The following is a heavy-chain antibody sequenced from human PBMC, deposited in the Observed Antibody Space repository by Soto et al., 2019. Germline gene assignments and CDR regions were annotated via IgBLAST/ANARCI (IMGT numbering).Heavy chain of an antibody. CDR2: INSDGSST. D-gene: IGHD3-22*01. CDR3: ARVDYYDSSGYDYLYY. CDR1: GFTSSSDW. V-gene: IGHV3-74*01. Sequence: PGGSLRLSCAASGFTSSSDWMHWVRQAPGKGLVWVSRINSDGSSTSYADSVKGRFTISRDNAKNTLYLQMNSLRAEDTAVYYCARVDYYDSSGYDYLYYWGKGTLVTVSS. J-gene: IGHJ4*02.